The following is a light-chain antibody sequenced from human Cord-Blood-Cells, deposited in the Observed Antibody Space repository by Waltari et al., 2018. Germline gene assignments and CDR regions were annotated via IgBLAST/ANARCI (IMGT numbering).Light chain of an antibody. CDR1: SSDVGSYNL. CDR3: CSYAGRSTYV. CDR2: EGS. V-gene: IGLV2-23*01. Sequence: QSALTQPASVSGSPGQSITISCTGTSSDVGSYNLFSWYQQHPGKAPKLMIYEGSKRPSGVSNRFSGSKSGNTASLTISGLQAEDEADYYCCSYAGRSTYVFGTGTKVTVL. J-gene: IGLJ1*01.